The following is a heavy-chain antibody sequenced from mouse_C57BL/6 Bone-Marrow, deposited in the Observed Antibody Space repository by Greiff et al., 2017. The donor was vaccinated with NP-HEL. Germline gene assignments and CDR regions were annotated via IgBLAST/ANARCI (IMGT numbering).Heavy chain of an antibody. J-gene: IGHJ1*03. D-gene: IGHD1-1*01. CDR1: GYTFTSYW. CDR3: ARYPTTVVADWYFDV. CDR2: IDPSDSYT. Sequence: VQLQQPGAELVKPGASVKLSCKASGYTFTSYWMQWVKQRPGQGLEWIGEIDPSDSYTNYNQKFKGKATLTVDTSSSTSYMQLSSLTSEDSAVYYCARYPTTVVADWYFDVWGTGTTVTVSS. V-gene: IGHV1-50*01.